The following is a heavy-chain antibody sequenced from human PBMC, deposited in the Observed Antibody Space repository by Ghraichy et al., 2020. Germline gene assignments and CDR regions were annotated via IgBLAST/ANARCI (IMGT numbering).Heavy chain of an antibody. D-gene: IGHD3-3*01. CDR1: GGSIYNYNYY. V-gene: IGHV4-39*01. CDR2: IYNTGST. J-gene: IGHJ6*02. CDR3: ARHFNTIWGVAHGGSMVV. Sequence: SETLSLTCTVSGGSIYNYNYYWGWIRQPPGKGLEWIGSIYNTGSTYYNSSLKSRGTISVDTSDNQFSLKLRSVTAADTAVYYCARHFNTIWGVAHGGSMVVWGQGTTVTVSS.